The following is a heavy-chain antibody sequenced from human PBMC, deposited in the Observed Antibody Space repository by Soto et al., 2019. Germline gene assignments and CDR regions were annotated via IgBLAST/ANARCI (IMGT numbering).Heavy chain of an antibody. CDR3: AREENCSGGTCYSEYFHR. D-gene: IGHD2-15*01. V-gene: IGHV1-46*01. Sequence: SVKVSCKASGYLFTAYSMHLVRLAPGQGLEWMGVVNPSGGSTKYAQNFQGRVTMTRDTSTTTIYMELSSLRSDDTAIYYCAREENCSGGTCYSEYFHRWGQGTLVSVS. CDR1: GYLFTAYS. CDR2: VNPSGGST. J-gene: IGHJ1*01.